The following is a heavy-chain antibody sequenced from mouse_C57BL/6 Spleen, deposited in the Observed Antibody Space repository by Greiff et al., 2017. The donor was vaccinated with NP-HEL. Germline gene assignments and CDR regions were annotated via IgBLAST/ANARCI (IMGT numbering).Heavy chain of an antibody. CDR2: INPSNGGT. V-gene: IGHV1-53*01. CDR1: GYTFTSYW. CDR3: ARSEGDGYYVRFAY. Sequence: QVQLQQSGTELVKPGASVKLSCKASGYTFTSYWMHWVKQRPGQGLEWIGNINPSNGGTNYNEKFKSKATLTVDKSSSTAYMQLSSLTSEDSAVYYCARSEGDGYYVRFAYWGQGTLVTVSA. D-gene: IGHD2-3*01. J-gene: IGHJ3*01.